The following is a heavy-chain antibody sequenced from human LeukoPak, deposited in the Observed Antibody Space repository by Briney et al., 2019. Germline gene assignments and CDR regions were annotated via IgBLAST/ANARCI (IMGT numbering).Heavy chain of an antibody. Sequence: PGGSLRLSCAASGFTFSSYAMHWVRQAPGKGLEYVSAISSNGGSTYYANSVKGRFTISRDNSKNTLYLQMGSLRAEDMAVYYCARVGALVVPAAYWYFDLWGRGTLVTVSS. J-gene: IGHJ2*01. V-gene: IGHV3-64*01. CDR3: ARVGALVVPAAYWYFDL. CDR1: GFTFSSYA. CDR2: ISSNGGST. D-gene: IGHD2-2*01.